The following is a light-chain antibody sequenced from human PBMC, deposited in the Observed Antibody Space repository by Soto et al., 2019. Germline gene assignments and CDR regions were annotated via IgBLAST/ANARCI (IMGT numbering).Light chain of an antibody. V-gene: IGLV1-44*01. CDR2: SHN. CDR3: ATWDDSLNGHVV. J-gene: IGLJ2*01. Sequence: QSVLTQPPSESGTPGQRVTISCSGSRSNIGSNTVNWYQQLPGTAPKFLIYSHNQRPSGVPKRFSGSKSGTSASLAISGLQSEDEADYYCATWDDSLNGHVVFGGGTKLTVL. CDR1: RSNIGSNT.